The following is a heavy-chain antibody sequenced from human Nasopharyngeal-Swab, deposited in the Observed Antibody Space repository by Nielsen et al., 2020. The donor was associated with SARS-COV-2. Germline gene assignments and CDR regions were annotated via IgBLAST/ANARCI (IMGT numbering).Heavy chain of an antibody. CDR2: ISWNSGSI. CDR1: GFTFDDYA. V-gene: IGHV3-9*01. CDR3: AKDRRGFGELFYFDY. Sequence: SLKISCAASGFTFDDYAMHWVRQAPGKGLEWVSGISWNSGSIGYADSVKGRFTISRDNAKNSLYLQMNSLRAEDTALYYCAKDRRGFGELFYFDYWGQGTLVTVSS. D-gene: IGHD3-10*01. J-gene: IGHJ4*02.